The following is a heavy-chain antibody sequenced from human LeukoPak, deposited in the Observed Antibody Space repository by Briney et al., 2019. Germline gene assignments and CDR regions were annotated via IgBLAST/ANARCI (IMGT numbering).Heavy chain of an antibody. CDR3: AKGPQDDFWSGYCILPLDY. D-gene: IGHD3-3*01. Sequence: GGSLRLSCAASGFTFSSYAMSWVRQAPGKGLEWVSAISGSGGSTYYADSVKGRFTISRDNSKNTLYLQMNSLRAEDTAVYYCAKGPQDDFWSGYCILPLDYWGQGTLVTVSS. V-gene: IGHV3-23*01. CDR1: GFTFSSYA. J-gene: IGHJ4*02. CDR2: ISGSGGST.